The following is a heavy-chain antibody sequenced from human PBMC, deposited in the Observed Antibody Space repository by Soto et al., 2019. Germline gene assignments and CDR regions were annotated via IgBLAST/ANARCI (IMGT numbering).Heavy chain of an antibody. CDR1: GFTFSSYW. CDR3: ARVPTGGYDWN. Sequence: GGSLRLSCAASGFTFSSYWMHWVRQAPGKGLVWVSRINSDGSNTNYADSVKGRFTISRDNAKNTLYLQMNSLRAEDTAVYYCARVPTGGYDWNWGQGTLVTVSS. J-gene: IGHJ4*02. CDR2: INSDGSNT. D-gene: IGHD5-12*01. V-gene: IGHV3-74*01.